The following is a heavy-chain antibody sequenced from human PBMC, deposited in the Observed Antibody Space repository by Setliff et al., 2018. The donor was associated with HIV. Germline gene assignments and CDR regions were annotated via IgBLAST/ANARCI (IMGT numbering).Heavy chain of an antibody. CDR2: INYHGSDI. CDR1: GFTFSNHW. J-gene: IGHJ5*02. V-gene: IGHV3-74*01. D-gene: IGHD1-1*01. CDR3: VRDHRPSNNNWHHWFDP. Sequence: PGGSLRLSCVGSGFTFSNHWMQWVRQAPGKGLVWVSRINYHGSDISYADSVKGRFTISRDKAKNSLYLQMNSLRAEDTAVYYCVRDHRPSNNNWHHWFDPWGQGTVVTVSS.